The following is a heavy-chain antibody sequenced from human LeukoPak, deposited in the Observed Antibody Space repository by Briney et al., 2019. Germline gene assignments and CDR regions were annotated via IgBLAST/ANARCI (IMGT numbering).Heavy chain of an antibody. CDR3: ARVPVVPAESWFDP. D-gene: IGHD2-2*01. Sequence: SETLSLTCAVYGGSFSGYYWSWIRQPPGKGLEWIGEINHSGSTNYNPSLKSRVTISVDTSKNQFSLKLSSVTAADTAVYYCARVPVVPAESWFDPWGQGTLVTVSS. V-gene: IGHV4-34*01. CDR2: INHSGST. J-gene: IGHJ5*02. CDR1: GGSFSGYY.